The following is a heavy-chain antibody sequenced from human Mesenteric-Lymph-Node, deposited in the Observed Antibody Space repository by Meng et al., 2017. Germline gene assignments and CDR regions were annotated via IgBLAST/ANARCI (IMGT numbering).Heavy chain of an antibody. D-gene: IGHD3-10*01. Sequence: GESLKISCAASGFTLSNYWMHWVRQAPGKGLVWVSRINSEGDGRVYADSVKGRFTISRDNAKNMLYLQMNSLRPEDSAVYHCVRGRVRSGELLWDFYYYYGMDVWGQGTTVTVSS. V-gene: IGHV3-74*01. CDR1: GFTLSNYW. CDR3: VRGRVRSGELLWDFYYYYGMDV. CDR2: INSEGDGR. J-gene: IGHJ6*02.